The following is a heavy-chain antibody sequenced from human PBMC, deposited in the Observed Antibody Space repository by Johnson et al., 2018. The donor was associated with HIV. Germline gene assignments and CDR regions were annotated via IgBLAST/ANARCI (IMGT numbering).Heavy chain of an antibody. J-gene: IGHJ3*02. D-gene: IGHD6-13*01. CDR1: GFTVSSNY. Sequence: VQLVESGGGLVKPGGSLRLSCAASGFTVSSNYMSWVRQAPGKGLEWVSVIYSGGNTYYADSVKGRFTISRDNSKNTLYLQMNSLRAEDTAVYYCARGVYSSSWYGAFDIWGQGTMVTVSS. CDR3: ARGVYSSSWYGAFDI. CDR2: IYSGGNT. V-gene: IGHV3-53*01.